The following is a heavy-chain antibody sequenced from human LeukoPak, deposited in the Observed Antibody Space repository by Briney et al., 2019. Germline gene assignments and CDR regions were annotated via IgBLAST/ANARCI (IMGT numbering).Heavy chain of an antibody. D-gene: IGHD2-15*01. CDR3: ATGYCSGGSCYSWFDP. CDR2: FDPEDGET. Sequence: ASVKVSCKVSGYTLTELSMHLVRQAPGKGLEWMGGFDPEDGETIYAQKFQGRVTMTEDTSTDTAYMELSSLRSEDTAVYYCATGYCSGGSCYSWFDPWGQGTLVTVSS. CDR1: GYTLTELS. J-gene: IGHJ5*02. V-gene: IGHV1-24*01.